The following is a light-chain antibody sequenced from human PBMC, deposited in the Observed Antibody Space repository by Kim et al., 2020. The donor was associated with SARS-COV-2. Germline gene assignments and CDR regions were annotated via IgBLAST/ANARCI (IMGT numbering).Light chain of an antibody. CDR3: QQGSNWPLS. J-gene: IGKJ4*01. CDR2: DAS. V-gene: IGKV3-11*01. Sequence: ETVLTQSPATLSLSPGERATLSCRASQSVSSYLAWYQQKPGQAPRLLIYDASNRATGIPARFSGGGSGTDFTLTITSLEPEDFAVYYCQQGSNWPLSFGGGTKVEI. CDR1: QSVSSY.